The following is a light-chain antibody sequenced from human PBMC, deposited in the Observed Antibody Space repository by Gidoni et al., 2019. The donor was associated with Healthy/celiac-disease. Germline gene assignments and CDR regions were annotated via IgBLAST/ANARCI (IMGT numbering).Light chain of an antibody. V-gene: IGLV2-8*01. CDR2: EVS. J-gene: IGLJ2*01. CDR1: SSDVGGYNY. CDR3: SSYAGSNNFVV. Sequence: QSALTQPHSASGSPGQSVTISCTGTSSDVGGYNYVSWSQQHPGKAPKLMIYEVSKRPSGVPDRFSGSKSGNTASLTVSGLQAEYEAYYYCSSYAGSNNFVVFGGGTKLTVL.